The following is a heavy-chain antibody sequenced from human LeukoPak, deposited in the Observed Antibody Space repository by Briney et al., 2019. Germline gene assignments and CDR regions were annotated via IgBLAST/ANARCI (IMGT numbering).Heavy chain of an antibody. D-gene: IGHD3-3*01. V-gene: IGHV4-39*07. Sequence: SETLSLTCAVSGGSISSSIHYWAWIRQPPGKGLEWIGSIYYSGSTYYNPSLKSRVTISVDTSKNQFSLKLSSVTAADTAVYYCARERSGSEIFARSFDIWGQGTMVTVSS. CDR2: IYYSGST. CDR1: GGSISSSIHY. CDR3: ARERSGSEIFARSFDI. J-gene: IGHJ3*02.